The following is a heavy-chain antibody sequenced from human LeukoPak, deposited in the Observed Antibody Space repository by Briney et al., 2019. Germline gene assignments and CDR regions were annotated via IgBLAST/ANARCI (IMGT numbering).Heavy chain of an antibody. CDR1: GFTFSSYW. V-gene: IGHV3-7*03. J-gene: IGHJ6*02. CDR2: IKQDGSEK. CDR3: AKDGDNYYYYGMDV. Sequence: GGSLRLSCAASGFTFSSYWMSWVRQAPGKGLEWVANIKQDGSEKYYVDSVKGRFTISRDNAKNSLYLQMNSLRAEDTALYYCAKDGDNYYYYGMDVWGQGTTVTVSS. D-gene: IGHD2-21*01.